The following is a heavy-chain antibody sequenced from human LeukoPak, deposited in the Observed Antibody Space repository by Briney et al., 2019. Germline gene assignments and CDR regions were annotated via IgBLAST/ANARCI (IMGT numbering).Heavy chain of an antibody. CDR3: ARVATVVTQLFDY. Sequence: SVXVSFTASGYTFTIYGISWVRQAPGQGLEWMGWISAYNGNTNYAQKLQGRVTMTTDTSTSTAYMELRSLRSDDTAVYYCARVATVVTQLFDYWGQGTLVTVSS. V-gene: IGHV1-18*01. CDR1: GYTFTIYG. D-gene: IGHD4-23*01. J-gene: IGHJ4*02. CDR2: ISAYNGNT.